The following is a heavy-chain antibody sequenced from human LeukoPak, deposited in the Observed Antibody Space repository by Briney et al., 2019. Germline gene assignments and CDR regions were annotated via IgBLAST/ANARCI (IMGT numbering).Heavy chain of an antibody. V-gene: IGHV3-23*01. D-gene: IGHD6-19*01. CDR1: GITFSSYA. CDR3: AKVRGAVAVTTFDY. J-gene: IGHJ4*02. CDR2: ISGSGGST. Sequence: GGSLRLSCAVSGITFSSYAMSWVRQAPGKGLEWVSAISGSGGSTYYADSVKGRFTISRDNSKNTLYLQMNSLRAEDTAVYYCAKVRGAVAVTTFDYWGQGTLVTVSS.